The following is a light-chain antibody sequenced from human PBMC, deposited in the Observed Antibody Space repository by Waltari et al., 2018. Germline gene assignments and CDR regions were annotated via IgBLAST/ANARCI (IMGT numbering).Light chain of an antibody. V-gene: IGLV2-11*01. J-gene: IGLJ2*01. CDR2: EVS. CDR3: SSYAGFYTLV. Sequence: QSALTQPRSVSGSPGQSVTVSCTGTSANVGRYDYVSWYQQHPTKAPKLLIFEVSRLPSGVPDRFSGSKSGNTASLTSSGLQAEDEADYYCSSYAGFYTLVFGGGTTVTVL. CDR1: SANVGRYDY.